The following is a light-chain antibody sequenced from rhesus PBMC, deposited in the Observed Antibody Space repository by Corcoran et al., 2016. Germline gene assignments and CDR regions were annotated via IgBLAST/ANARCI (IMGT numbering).Light chain of an antibody. V-gene: IGKV1-33*02. J-gene: IGKJ2*01. Sequence: DIQMTQSPSSLSASVGDRVTITCRASQGITNDLAWYQQKPGETPKLLIDDASSLQSGIPSRFSGSGSRTDFTLTISSLQSEDFATYYCQHYYSTPYSFGQGTKVEIK. CDR3: QHYYSTPYS. CDR2: DAS. CDR1: QGITND.